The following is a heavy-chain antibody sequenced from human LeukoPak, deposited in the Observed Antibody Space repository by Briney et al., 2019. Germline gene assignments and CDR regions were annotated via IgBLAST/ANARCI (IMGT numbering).Heavy chain of an antibody. CDR2: ISSSSSYI. J-gene: IGHJ3*02. D-gene: IGHD5-12*01. CDR1: GFTFSSYS. Sequence: PGGSLRLSCAASGFTFSSYSMNWVRQAPGKGLEWVSSISSSSSYIYYADSVKGRFTISRDNAKNLLYLQMNSLRAEDTAVYYCARDSRSGYDFTDAFDIWGQGTMVTVSS. CDR3: ARDSRSGYDFTDAFDI. V-gene: IGHV3-21*01.